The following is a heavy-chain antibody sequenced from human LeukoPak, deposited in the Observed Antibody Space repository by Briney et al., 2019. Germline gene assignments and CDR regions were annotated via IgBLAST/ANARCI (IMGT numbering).Heavy chain of an antibody. Sequence: ASVKVSCKASGYTFSSYGISWVRQAPGQGLEWMGWISVYNGNTNYAQKVQGRVTMTTDTSTSTAYMDLRSLISDDTAVYYCARVGGYYFAPDYWGQGTLATVSS. CDR1: GYTFSSYG. CDR2: ISVYNGNT. D-gene: IGHD2-15*01. V-gene: IGHV1-18*01. J-gene: IGHJ4*02. CDR3: ARVGGYYFAPDY.